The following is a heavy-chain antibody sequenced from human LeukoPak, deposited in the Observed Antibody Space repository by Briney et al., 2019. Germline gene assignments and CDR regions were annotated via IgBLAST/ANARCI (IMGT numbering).Heavy chain of an antibody. CDR1: GYTFTSYG. J-gene: IGHJ4*02. CDR2: ISAYNGNT. D-gene: IGHD2-15*01. CDR3: AKGYCSGGSCKYYFDY. V-gene: IGHV1-18*01. Sequence: GASVKVSCKASGYTFTSYGISWVRQAPGQGLEWMGWISAYNGNTNYAQKLQGRVTMTTDTSTSTAYMEPRSLRSDDTAVYYCAKGYCSGGSCKYYFDYWGQGTLVTVSS.